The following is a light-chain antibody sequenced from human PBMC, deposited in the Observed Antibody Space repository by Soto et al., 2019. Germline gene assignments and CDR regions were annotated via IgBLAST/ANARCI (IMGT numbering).Light chain of an antibody. J-gene: IGLJ3*02. CDR1: SSDVGGYNY. Sequence: QSALTQPSPASGSPGQSVTISCTGTSSDVGGYNYVSWYQQHPGKAPKLMIYEVTQRPSGVPNRFSGSKSGNTASLTVSGLQAEDEADYYCNSYAASGNLWVFGGGTKLTVL. V-gene: IGLV2-8*01. CDR3: NSYAASGNLWV. CDR2: EVT.